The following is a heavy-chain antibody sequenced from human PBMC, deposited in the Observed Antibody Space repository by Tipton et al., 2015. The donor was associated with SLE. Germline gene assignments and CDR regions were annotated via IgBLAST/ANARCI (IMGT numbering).Heavy chain of an antibody. CDR1: GGSMSYHY. CDR2: IYYTGNT. D-gene: IGHD2-8*01. V-gene: IGHV4-59*11. CDR3: ARGYCSDGVCYGFGFFDY. J-gene: IGHJ4*02. Sequence: TLSLTCSVSGGSMSYHYWSWIRQPPGKGLEWIGYIYYTGNTYYNPSLKSPVTLSIDTSKNQFSLKMRSVTAADTAVYFCARGYCSDGVCYGFGFFDYWGQGNLVTVSS.